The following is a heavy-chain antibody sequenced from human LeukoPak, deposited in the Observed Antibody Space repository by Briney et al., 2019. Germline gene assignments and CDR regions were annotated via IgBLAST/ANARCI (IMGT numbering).Heavy chain of an antibody. CDR2: IYTSGST. J-gene: IGHJ5*02. D-gene: IGHD3-10*01. CDR1: GGSISSYY. Sequence: SETLSLTCTVSGGSISSYYWSWIRQPAGKELEWIGRIYTSGSTNYNPSLKSRVTMSVDTSKNQFSLKLSSVTAADTAVYYCARGIWFGELAGNWFDPWGQGTLVTVSS. CDR3: ARGIWFGELAGNWFDP. V-gene: IGHV4-4*07.